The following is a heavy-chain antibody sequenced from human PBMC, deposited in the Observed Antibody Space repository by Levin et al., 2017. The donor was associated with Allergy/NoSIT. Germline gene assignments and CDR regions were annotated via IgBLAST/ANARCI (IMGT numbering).Heavy chain of an antibody. Sequence: GESLKISCAASGFTFSSYSMNWVRQAPGKGLEWVSSISSSSSYIYYADSVKGRFTISRDNAKNSLYLQMNSLRAEDTAVYYCAATVTTYFDYWGQGTLVTVSS. D-gene: IGHD4-17*01. CDR2: ISSSSSYI. V-gene: IGHV3-21*01. CDR1: GFTFSSYS. CDR3: AATVTTYFDY. J-gene: IGHJ4*02.